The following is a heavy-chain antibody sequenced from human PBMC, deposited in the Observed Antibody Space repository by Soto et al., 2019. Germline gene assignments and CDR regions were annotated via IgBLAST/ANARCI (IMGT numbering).Heavy chain of an antibody. Sequence: QVQLVQSGAEVKKPGSSVKVSCKASGGTFSSYAISWVRQAPGQGLEWMGGIIPIFGTANYAQKFQGRVTITADESTTTAYMELSSLRSEDTAVYYCARDNQDFWSAYSFSSYGMDVWGQGTTVTVSS. CDR1: GGTFSSYA. J-gene: IGHJ6*02. CDR2: IIPIFGTA. CDR3: ARDNQDFWSAYSFSSYGMDV. V-gene: IGHV1-69*01. D-gene: IGHD3-3*01.